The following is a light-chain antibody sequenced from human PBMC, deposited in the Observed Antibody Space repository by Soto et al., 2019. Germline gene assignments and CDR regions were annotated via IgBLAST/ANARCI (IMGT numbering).Light chain of an antibody. CDR2: DAS. V-gene: IGKV3-20*01. CDR3: QQYGSSRWT. J-gene: IGKJ1*01. CDR1: QSVGYH. Sequence: EIVLTQSPATLSLSPGERATLSCRASQSVGYHLAWYQQKPGQAPRLLIYDASNRATGIPARFSGSGSGTDFTLTISRLEPEDFAVYYCQQYGSSRWTFGQGTKVDIK.